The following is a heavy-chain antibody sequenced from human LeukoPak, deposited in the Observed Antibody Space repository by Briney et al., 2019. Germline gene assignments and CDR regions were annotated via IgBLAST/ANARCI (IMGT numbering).Heavy chain of an antibody. CDR1: GYTFTSYY. CDR2: INPSGGST. D-gene: IGHD6-19*01. Sequence: ASVKVSCKASGYTFTSYYMHWVRQAPGQGLEWMGIINPSGGSTSYAQKFQGRVTMTRDMSTSTVYMELSSLRSEDTAVYYCARESYPYSSGWYEFGYWGQGTLVTVSS. J-gene: IGHJ4*02. V-gene: IGHV1-46*01. CDR3: ARESYPYSSGWYEFGY.